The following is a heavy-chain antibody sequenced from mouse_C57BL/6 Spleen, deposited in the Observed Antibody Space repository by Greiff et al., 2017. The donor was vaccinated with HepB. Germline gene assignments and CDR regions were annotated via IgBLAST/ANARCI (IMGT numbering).Heavy chain of an antibody. V-gene: IGHV1-26*01. Sequence: EVQLQQSGPELVKPGASVKISCKASGYTFTDYYMNWVKQSHGKSLEWIGDINPNNGGTSYNQKFKGKATLTVDKSSSTAYMELRSLTSEDSAVYYCASRGYYYGSSYSHWYFDVWGTGTTVTVSS. CDR1: GYTFTDYY. J-gene: IGHJ1*03. CDR3: ASRGYYYGSSYSHWYFDV. D-gene: IGHD1-1*01. CDR2: INPNNGGT.